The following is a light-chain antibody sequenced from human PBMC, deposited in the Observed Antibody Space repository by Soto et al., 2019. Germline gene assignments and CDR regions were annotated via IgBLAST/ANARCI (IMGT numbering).Light chain of an antibody. J-gene: IGKJ1*01. CDR3: QQYDSSPCA. V-gene: IGKV3-20*01. Sequence: EIVLTQSPGTLSLSPGERATLSCRASQSVSSNYLAWYRQKPGQAPRLLIYGASSRATGIPDRFSGSGSGTDFTLTISRLEPEDVGVYYCQQYDSSPCAFGQGTKVEIK. CDR1: QSVSSNY. CDR2: GAS.